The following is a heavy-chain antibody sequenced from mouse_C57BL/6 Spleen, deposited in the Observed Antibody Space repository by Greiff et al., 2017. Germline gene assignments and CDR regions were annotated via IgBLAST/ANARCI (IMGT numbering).Heavy chain of an antibody. D-gene: IGHD1-1*01. Sequence: QVQLQQPGAELVKPGASVKLSCKASGYTFTSYWMHWVKQRPGRGLEWIGRIDPNSGGTKYNEKFKSKATLTVDKPSITAYMQLSSLTSEDSAVYYCARAGTTVVPLFDYWGQGTTLTVSS. J-gene: IGHJ2*01. CDR3: ARAGTTVVPLFDY. CDR1: GYTFTSYW. V-gene: IGHV1-72*01. CDR2: IDPNSGGT.